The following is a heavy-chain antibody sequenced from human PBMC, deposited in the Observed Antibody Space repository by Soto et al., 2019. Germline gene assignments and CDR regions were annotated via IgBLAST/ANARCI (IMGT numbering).Heavy chain of an antibody. J-gene: IGHJ6*02. V-gene: IGHV1-46*01. D-gene: IGHD2-21*01. CDR3: AKPHIARHYYYGMEV. CDR1: GYTFTSFY. Sequence: APVKVFCKASGYTFTSFYMHWVRQAHGQGLAWKGIINPSGTTTGYAQKFQGRITITRDTSTSTYYNELSSLTSEDTAVYSCAKPHIARHYYYGMEVWGQGTAVTVSS. CDR2: INPSGTTT.